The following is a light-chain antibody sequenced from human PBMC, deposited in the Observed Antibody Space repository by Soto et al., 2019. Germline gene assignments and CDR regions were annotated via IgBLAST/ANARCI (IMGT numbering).Light chain of an antibody. CDR2: GAS. CDR3: QQYGSSGT. CDR1: QSVSNNY. J-gene: IGKJ1*01. Sequence: ENVLTQTPGPPSLSPGERATLSFRASQSVSNNYLAWYQQKPGQAPRLLIYGASNRATGIPDRFSGSGSGTDFTLTISRLEPEDFAVYYCQQYGSSGTFGQGTKVDI. V-gene: IGKV3-20*01.